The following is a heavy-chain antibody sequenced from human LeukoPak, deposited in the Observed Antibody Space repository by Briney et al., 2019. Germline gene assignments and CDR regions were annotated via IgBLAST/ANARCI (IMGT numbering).Heavy chain of an antibody. V-gene: IGHV3-30-3*01. Sequence: PGGSLRLSCAPSGFTFSSYAMHCARQAPGKGLEWVAVISYDGSNKYYADSVKGRFTISRDNSKNTLYLQMNSLRAEDTAVYYCARATDWDYWGQGTLVTVSS. J-gene: IGHJ4*02. CDR1: GFTFSSYA. D-gene: IGHD2-21*01. CDR2: ISYDGSNK. CDR3: ARATDWDY.